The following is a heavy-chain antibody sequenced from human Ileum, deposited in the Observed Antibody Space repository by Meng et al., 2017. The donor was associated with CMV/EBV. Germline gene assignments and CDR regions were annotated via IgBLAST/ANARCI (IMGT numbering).Heavy chain of an antibody. CDR1: GYSFTGYY. Sequence: QVQLVPSGAEVKKPGASVKVSCRASGYSFTGYYIHWVLQAPGQGLEWMGWINPNSGGPHFAPKFLDRVTMTRDTSINTAYMELTSLRSDDTAVYYCVKENVRGDYDAWGQGTLVTVSS. CDR2: INPNSGGP. D-gene: IGHD4-17*01. CDR3: VKENVRGDYDA. J-gene: IGHJ5*02. V-gene: IGHV1-2*02.